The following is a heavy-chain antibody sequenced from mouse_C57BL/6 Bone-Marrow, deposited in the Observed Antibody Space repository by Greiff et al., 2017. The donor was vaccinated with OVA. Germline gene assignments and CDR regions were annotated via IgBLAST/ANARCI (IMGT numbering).Heavy chain of an antibody. D-gene: IGHD1-1*01. Sequence: VQLQQSGPELVKPGASVKISCKASGYTFTDYYMNWVKQSHGKSLEWIGDINPNNGGTSYNQKFKGKATLTVDKSSSTAYMELRSLTSEDSAVYYCARIFITTVVAIYYAMDYWGQGTSVTVSS. CDR1: GYTFTDYY. CDR2: INPNNGGT. V-gene: IGHV1-26*01. CDR3: ARIFITTVVAIYYAMDY. J-gene: IGHJ4*01.